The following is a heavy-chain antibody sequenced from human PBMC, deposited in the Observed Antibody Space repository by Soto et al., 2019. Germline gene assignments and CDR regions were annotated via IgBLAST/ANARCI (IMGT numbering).Heavy chain of an antibody. CDR2: INQNGNEK. D-gene: IGHD3-3*01. J-gene: IGHJ4*02. CDR1: GFTFDKNW. Sequence: EVQLVESGGGLVQPGGSLRLSCAASGFTFDKNWMSWVRQAPGKGPEWVANINQNGNEKYYVDSVKGRFTISRDNAKNSLFLEMNSLGVVDTAIYFCARAYYGSVDFWGQGSLVIVSS. CDR3: ARAYYGSVDF. V-gene: IGHV3-7*03.